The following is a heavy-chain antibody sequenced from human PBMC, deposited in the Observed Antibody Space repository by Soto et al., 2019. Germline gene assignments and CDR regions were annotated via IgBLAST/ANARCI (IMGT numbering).Heavy chain of an antibody. CDR3: GRDLHYSFDY. J-gene: IGHJ4*02. V-gene: IGHV4-59*01. CDR2: IYYSGST. D-gene: IGHD3-10*01. CDR1: GGSISSYY. Sequence: SETLSLTCTVSGGSISSYYWSWIRQPPGKGLEWIGYIYYSGSTNYNPSLKSRVTISVDTSKNQFSLKLSSVTAADTAVYYCGRDLHYSFDYWGQGTLVTVSS.